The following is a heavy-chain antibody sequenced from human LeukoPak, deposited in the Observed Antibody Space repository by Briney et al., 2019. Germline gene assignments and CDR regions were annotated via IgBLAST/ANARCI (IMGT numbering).Heavy chain of an antibody. CDR1: GFTFSSYA. CDR2: ILGSGDNT. D-gene: IGHD3-22*01. Sequence: GGSLRLSCAASGFTFSSYAMSWVRQAPGKGPEWVSGILGSGDNTYYTDSVKGRFTISRDNSKNTLYLQMNSLRADDTAVYYCARALSQDMIRYSQDWGQGTLVSVSS. J-gene: IGHJ1*01. CDR3: ARALSQDMIRYSQD. V-gene: IGHV3-23*01.